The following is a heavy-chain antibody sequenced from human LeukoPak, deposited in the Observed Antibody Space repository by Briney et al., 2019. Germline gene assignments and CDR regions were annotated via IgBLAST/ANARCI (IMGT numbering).Heavy chain of an antibody. Sequence: ASVKVSCKASGYTFTSYYIHWVRQALGQGLEWMGKINPSGGSARYAQKFQGRVSMTRDMSTSTVYMELRGLRSEDTAVYYCERERYSSSQGFDNWGQGTLVTVSS. CDR3: ERERYSSSQGFDN. CDR1: GYTFTSYY. D-gene: IGHD6-6*01. CDR2: INPSGGSA. V-gene: IGHV1-46*01. J-gene: IGHJ4*02.